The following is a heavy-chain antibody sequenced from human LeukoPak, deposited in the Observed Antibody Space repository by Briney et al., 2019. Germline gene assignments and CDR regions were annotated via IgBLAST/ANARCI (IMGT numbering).Heavy chain of an antibody. D-gene: IGHD6-19*01. V-gene: IGHV3-23*01. CDR2: ISGSGDNT. Sequence: GGSLRLSCPASGFTFSNYAMSWVRQAPGKGPEWVSIISGSGDNTHYADSVKGRFTISRDNSKNTLYLQMNTLRAEDTAIYHCARRGWLVHFDYWGQGTLVTVSS. J-gene: IGHJ4*02. CDR3: ARRGWLVHFDY. CDR1: GFTFSNYA.